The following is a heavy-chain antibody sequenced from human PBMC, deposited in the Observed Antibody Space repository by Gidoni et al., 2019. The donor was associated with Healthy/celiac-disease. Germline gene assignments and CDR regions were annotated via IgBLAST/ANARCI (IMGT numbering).Heavy chain of an antibody. CDR3: AKDEYSSAEYYYGMDV. Sequence: EVQMVESGGGLVQPGRSLSLSCAAPGCNLDDYAMHWVRQAPGKGLVCVSGISWNSGSIGYADSGKGRFTISRDNAKNSLYLQMNSLRAEDTALYYCAKDEYSSAEYYYGMDVWGQGTTVTVSS. CDR1: GCNLDDYA. J-gene: IGHJ6*02. V-gene: IGHV3-9*01. CDR2: ISWNSGSI. D-gene: IGHD6-6*01.